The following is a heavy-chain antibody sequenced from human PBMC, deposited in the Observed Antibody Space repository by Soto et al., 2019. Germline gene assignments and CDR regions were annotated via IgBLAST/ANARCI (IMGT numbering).Heavy chain of an antibody. CDR1: GFTFSTYG. CDR2: TSYDGSNK. Sequence: GGSLRLSCAASGFTFSTYGMHWVRQAPGKGLEWVAVTSYDGSNKYYADSVKGRFTISRDNAKNTLYLQMNSLRAEDTAVYYCANSWSSSGSYYPFDYWGERTLLTVSS. V-gene: IGHV3-30*18. J-gene: IGHJ4*02. D-gene: IGHD3-22*01. CDR3: ANSWSSSGSYYPFDY.